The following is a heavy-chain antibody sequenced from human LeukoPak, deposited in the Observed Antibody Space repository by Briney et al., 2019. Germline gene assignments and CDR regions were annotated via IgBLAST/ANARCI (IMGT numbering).Heavy chain of an antibody. J-gene: IGHJ4*02. V-gene: IGHV3-23*01. D-gene: IGHD2-21*02. CDR2: ISGSVGST. CDR1: GFTFSSYG. CDR3: AKRSCGGDCYPYYFDY. Sequence: GGSLRLSCAASGFTFSSYGMHWVRQAPGKGLEWVSGISGSVGSTYYADSVKGRFSISRDNSKNTLYLQMNSLRAEDTAVYYCAKRSCGGDCYPYYFDYWGQGTLVTVTS.